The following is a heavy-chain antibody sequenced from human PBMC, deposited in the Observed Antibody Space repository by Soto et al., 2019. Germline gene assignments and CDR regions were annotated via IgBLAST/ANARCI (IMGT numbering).Heavy chain of an antibody. Sequence: SETLSLTCAVSGGSISSSNWWSWVRQPPGKGLEWIGEIYHSGSTNYNPSLKSRVTISVDKSKNHFSLKLSSVTAADTAVYYCARDGGAWGLSVFDIWGKGTMVTVSS. CDR1: GGSISSSNW. CDR3: ARDGGAWGLSVFDI. J-gene: IGHJ3*02. CDR2: IYHSGST. V-gene: IGHV4-4*02. D-gene: IGHD3-16*01.